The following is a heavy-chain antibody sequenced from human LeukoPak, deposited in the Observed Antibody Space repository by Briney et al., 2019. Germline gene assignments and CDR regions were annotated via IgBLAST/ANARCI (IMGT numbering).Heavy chain of an antibody. CDR2: INPNSGGT. CDR1: GYTFTGYY. D-gene: IGHD6-13*01. J-gene: IGHJ4*02. V-gene: IGHV1-2*02. CDR3: ARLSVSSWYPYLDY. Sequence: ASVKVSCKASGYTFTGYYMHWVRQAPGQGLEWIGWINPNSGGTNYAQKFQGRVTMTRDTSISTAYMELNRLRSDDTAVYYCARLSVSSWYPYLDYWGQGSLVTVSS.